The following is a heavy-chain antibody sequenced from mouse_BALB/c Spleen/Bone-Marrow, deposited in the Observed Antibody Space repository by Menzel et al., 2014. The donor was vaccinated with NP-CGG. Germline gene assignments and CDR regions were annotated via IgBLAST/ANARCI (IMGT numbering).Heavy chain of an antibody. D-gene: IGHD2-12*01. CDR2: IRNKANGYTT. Sequence: EVMLVESGGGLVQPGGSLRLSCATSGFTFTDYYMSWVRQPPGRALEWLGFIRNKANGYTTEYSASVKGRFTISRDNSQSILYLQMNTLIADDSSTYYCARYTNYYSFYLYFDVWGAGTTVTVSS. J-gene: IGHJ1*01. CDR3: ARYTNYYSFYLYFDV. V-gene: IGHV7-3*02. CDR1: GFTFTDYY.